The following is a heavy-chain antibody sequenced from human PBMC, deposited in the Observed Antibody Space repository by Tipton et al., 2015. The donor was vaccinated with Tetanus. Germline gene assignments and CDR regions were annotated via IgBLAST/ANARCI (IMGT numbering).Heavy chain of an antibody. CDR3: ARVEGLGRGSSWYRANWFDP. J-gene: IGHJ5*02. V-gene: IGHV4-34*01. Sequence: TLSLTCAVYGGSFSGYYWSWIRQPPGKGLEWIGEINHSGSTNYNPSLKSRVTISVDTSKNQFSLKLSSVTAADTAVYYCARVEGLGRGSSWYRANWFDPWGQGTLVTVSS. D-gene: IGHD6-13*01. CDR1: GGSFSGYY. CDR2: INHSGST.